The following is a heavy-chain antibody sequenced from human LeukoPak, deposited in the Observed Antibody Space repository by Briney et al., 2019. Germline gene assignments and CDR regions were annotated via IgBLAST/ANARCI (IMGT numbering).Heavy chain of an antibody. CDR1: GDSISYNY. Sequence: SETLSLTCTVSGDSISYNYWSWIPQPAGKGLEWIGRISTSGSADYNPSLKSRVTMSVDTSKNQFSLQLNSVTAADTAVYYCARVVSATGGSGHVGFDPWGQGTLVTVSS. V-gene: IGHV4-4*07. CDR2: ISTSGSA. D-gene: IGHD3-10*01. J-gene: IGHJ5*02. CDR3: ARVVSATGGSGHVGFDP.